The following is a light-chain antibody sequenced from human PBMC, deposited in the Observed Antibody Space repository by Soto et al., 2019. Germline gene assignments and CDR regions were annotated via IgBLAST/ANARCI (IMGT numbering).Light chain of an antibody. Sequence: QSVLTQPPSVSAAPGQKVTISCSGSSSNIGNNYVSWYQQLPGTAPKLLIYENNKRPSGIPDRFSGSKSGTSATLGITGLQTGDEADDYFGTWDTSLSALYVFGTGTMLTVL. CDR3: GTWDTSLSALYV. CDR2: ENN. V-gene: IGLV1-51*02. CDR1: SSNIGNNY. J-gene: IGLJ1*01.